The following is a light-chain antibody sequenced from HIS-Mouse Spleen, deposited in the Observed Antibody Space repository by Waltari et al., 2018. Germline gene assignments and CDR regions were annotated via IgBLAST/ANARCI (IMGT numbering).Light chain of an antibody. CDR3: SSYTSSSTPGWV. V-gene: IGLV2-14*03. CDR2: DVS. CDR1: SSDVGGYNF. Sequence: QSALTQPASVSGSPGQSITISCTGTSSDVGGYNFVPGSQQHPGKAPKLMIYDVSNRPSGVSNRFSGSKSGNTASLTISGLQAEDEADYYCSSYTSSSTPGWVFGGGTKLTVL. J-gene: IGLJ3*02.